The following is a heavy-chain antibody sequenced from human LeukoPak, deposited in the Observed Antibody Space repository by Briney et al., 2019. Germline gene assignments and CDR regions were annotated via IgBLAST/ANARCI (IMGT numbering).Heavy chain of an antibody. CDR3: AKDNIWVGHNWFDP. CDR1: GFTFDDYA. Sequence: GGSLRLSCAASGFTFDDYAMHWVRQAPGKGLEWVSGISWNSGSIGYADSVKGRSTISRDNAKNSLYLQMNSLRAEDTALYYCAKDNIWVGHNWFDPWGQGTLVTVSS. J-gene: IGHJ5*02. V-gene: IGHV3-9*01. CDR2: ISWNSGSI. D-gene: IGHD3-10*01.